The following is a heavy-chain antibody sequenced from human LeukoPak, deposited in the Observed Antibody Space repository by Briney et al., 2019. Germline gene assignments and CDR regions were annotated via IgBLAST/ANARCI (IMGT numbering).Heavy chain of an antibody. J-gene: IGHJ4*02. CDR2: INHSGST. Sequence: PETLSLTCAVYGGSFSGYYWSWIRQPPGKGLEWIGEINHSGSTNYNPSLKSRVTISVDTSKNQFSLKLSSVTAADTAVYYCARAVTIFGVVTFRPIYYFDYWGQGTLVTVSS. V-gene: IGHV4-34*01. CDR1: GGSFSGYY. D-gene: IGHD3-3*01. CDR3: ARAVTIFGVVTFRPIYYFDY.